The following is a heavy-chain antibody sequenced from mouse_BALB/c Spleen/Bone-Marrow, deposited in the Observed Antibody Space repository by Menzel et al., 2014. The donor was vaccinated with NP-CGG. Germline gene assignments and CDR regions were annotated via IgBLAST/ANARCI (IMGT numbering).Heavy chain of an antibody. V-gene: IGHV5-12-2*01. J-gene: IGHJ4*01. Sequence: EVKLVESGGGLVQPGGSLKLSCAASGFTFSSYTMSWVRQTPEKRLEWVAYISNGGGSIYYPDTVKGRFTISRDNAKNTLYLQMSSLKSEDTAMYYCARHGYYGSRAMDYWGQGTSVTVSS. CDR2: ISNGGGSI. CDR1: GFTFSSYT. CDR3: ARHGYYGSRAMDY. D-gene: IGHD1-1*01.